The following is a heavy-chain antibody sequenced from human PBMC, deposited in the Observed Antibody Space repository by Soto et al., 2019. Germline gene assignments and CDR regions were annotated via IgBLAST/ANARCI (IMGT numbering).Heavy chain of an antibody. CDR3: ARDRDWNYADEFDY. V-gene: IGHV3-21*01. J-gene: IGHJ4*02. CDR2: ISSSSSYI. Sequence: EVQLVESGGGLVKPGGSLRLSYAASGFTFSSYSMNWVRQAPGKGLEWVSSISSSSSYIYYADSVKGRFTISRDNAKNSLYLQMNSLRAEDTAVYYCARDRDWNYADEFDYWGQGTLVTVSS. D-gene: IGHD1-7*01. CDR1: GFTFSSYS.